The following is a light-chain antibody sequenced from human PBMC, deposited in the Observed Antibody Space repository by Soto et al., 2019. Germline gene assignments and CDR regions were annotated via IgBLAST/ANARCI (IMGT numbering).Light chain of an antibody. CDR3: QQVISYPPG. CDR2: AAS. V-gene: IGKV1-9*01. CDR1: QGISTF. J-gene: IGKJ3*01. Sequence: DIQLTQSPSFLSASVGDRVTITCRASQGISTFLAGYQQRPGKAPKLLIYAASTLQSGGPSRFSGSRSGTEFTLTISSLQPEDFATYYCQQVISYPPGFGPGTKVDIK.